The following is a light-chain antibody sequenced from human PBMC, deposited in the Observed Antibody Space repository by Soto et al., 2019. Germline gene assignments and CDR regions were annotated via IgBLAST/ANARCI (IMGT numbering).Light chain of an antibody. J-gene: IGKJ5*01. V-gene: IGKV3-11*01. CDR1: QSVSSY. Sequence: EIVLTQSPATLALSPGERATLSCRASQSVSSYLAWYQQKPGQAPRLLISDASNRAPGIPVRFSGSGFGTDFTLTINSLDAEDSAVYYCQHRSNWPSITFGQGTRLEIK. CDR2: DAS. CDR3: QHRSNWPSIT.